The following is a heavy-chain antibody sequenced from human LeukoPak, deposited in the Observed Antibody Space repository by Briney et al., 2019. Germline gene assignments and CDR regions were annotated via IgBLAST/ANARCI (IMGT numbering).Heavy chain of an antibody. J-gene: IGHJ4*02. V-gene: IGHV3-23*01. CDR1: GLSFSSFA. CDR2: IRGNGET. Sequence: GGSLRLSCAASGLSFSSFAMSWVRQGPAGGLEWVSSIRGNGETFYPDSVKGRFTLSSDSSRNTVYFQLNNLRVEDTAIYYCAKASWVSSTDAVRWGQGTLVTVSS. CDR3: AKASWVSSTDAVR. D-gene: IGHD3-16*01.